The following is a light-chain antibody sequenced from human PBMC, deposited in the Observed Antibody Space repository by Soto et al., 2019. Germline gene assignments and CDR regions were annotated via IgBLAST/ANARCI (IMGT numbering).Light chain of an antibody. CDR3: AAWDDSLSVV. V-gene: IGLV1-44*01. Sequence: QSVLTQPPSASETPGQRVTIPCSGSSSNIGSNTVNWYQQLPVTAPKLLIYSDNQRPSGVPDRFSGSKSGTSASLAISGPQSEDEADYYCAAWDDSLSVVFGGGTKLTVL. CDR1: SSNIGSNT. J-gene: IGLJ2*01. CDR2: SDN.